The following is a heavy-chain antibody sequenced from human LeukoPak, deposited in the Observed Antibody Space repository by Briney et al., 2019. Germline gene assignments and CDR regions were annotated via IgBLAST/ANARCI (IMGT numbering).Heavy chain of an antibody. V-gene: IGHV3-7*03. CDR1: GFTFNNYW. D-gene: IGHD3-16*01. J-gene: IGHJ6*02. CDR3: ARGGGLDV. Sequence: GGSLRLSCAASGFTFNNYWMTWVRQAPGKGLEWVASINHNGNVNYYVDSVKGRFTISRDNAKNSLYLQMSNLRAEDTAVYFCARGGGLDVWGQGATVTVSS. CDR2: INHNGNVN.